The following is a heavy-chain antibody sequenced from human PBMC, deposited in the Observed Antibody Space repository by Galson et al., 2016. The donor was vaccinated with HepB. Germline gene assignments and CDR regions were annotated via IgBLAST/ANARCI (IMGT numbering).Heavy chain of an antibody. D-gene: IGHD5-12*01. Sequence: SVKVSCKASGYTFSNHLISWVRQAPGQGLERMGWVSAYSGKTNYAQKFQGRVTLTTDTSTDTAYLAMRNLNSDDTAVYYCARGGNSGSEVLDSWGQGTLVTVSS. CDR3: ARGGNSGSEVLDS. J-gene: IGHJ4*02. CDR2: VSAYSGKT. V-gene: IGHV1-18*04. CDR1: GYTFSNHL.